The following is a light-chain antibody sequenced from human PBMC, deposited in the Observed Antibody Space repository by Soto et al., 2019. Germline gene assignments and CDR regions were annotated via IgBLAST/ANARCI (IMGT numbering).Light chain of an antibody. CDR3: QQYYSIPYT. J-gene: IGKJ2*01. CDR1: QSVLYSSNNNNY. CDR2: WAS. Sequence: DIVMTQSPDSLAVSLGERATINCKSSQSVLYSSNNNNYLTWYQQKPGQPPKLLIYWASTREFGVPDRFSGSGSGTEFTLTISSLQAEDVAVYYCQQYYSIPYTFGQGTKLEIK. V-gene: IGKV4-1*01.